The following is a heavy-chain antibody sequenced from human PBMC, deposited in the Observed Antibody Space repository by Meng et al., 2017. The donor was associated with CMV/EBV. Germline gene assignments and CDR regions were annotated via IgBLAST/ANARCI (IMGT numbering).Heavy chain of an antibody. V-gene: IGHV1-69*05. CDR2: IIPIFGTA. D-gene: IGHD2-2*02. CDR1: GGTFSSYA. J-gene: IGHJ6*02. Sequence: SVKVSCKASGGTFSSYAISWVRQAPGQGLEWMGGIIPIFGTANYAQKFQGRVTITTDESTSTAYMELSSLRSEDTAVYYCARVLSAAIGVNYYYYGMDVWGQGTTVTVSS. CDR3: ARVLSAAIGVNYYYYGMDV.